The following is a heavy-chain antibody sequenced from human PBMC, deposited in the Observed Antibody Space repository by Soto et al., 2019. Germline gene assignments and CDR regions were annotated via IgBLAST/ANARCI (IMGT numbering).Heavy chain of an antibody. Sequence: LSLTCTVSGGSISSGGYYWSWIRQHPGKGLEWIGYIYYSGSTYYNPSLKSRVTISVDTSKNQFSLKLSSVTAADTAVYYCARDIFCGGDCSIAFDYWGQGTLVTVSS. CDR3: ARDIFCGGDCSIAFDY. CDR2: IYYSGST. V-gene: IGHV4-31*02. J-gene: IGHJ4*02. D-gene: IGHD2-21*02. CDR1: GGSISSGGYY.